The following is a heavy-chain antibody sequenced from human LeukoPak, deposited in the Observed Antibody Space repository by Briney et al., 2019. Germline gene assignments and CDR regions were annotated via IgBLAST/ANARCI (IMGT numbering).Heavy chain of an antibody. V-gene: IGHV6-1*01. CDR1: GDSVSSNSAA. D-gene: IGHD3-10*01. Sequence: SQTLSLTCAISGDSVSSNSAAWNWIRQSPSRGLEWLGRTYYRSKWYNDYAVSVKSRITINPDTSKNQFSLKLSSVTAADTAVYYCARHGRRYYYGPIDYWGQGTLVTVSS. CDR3: ARHGRRYYYGPIDY. J-gene: IGHJ4*02. CDR2: TYYRSKWYN.